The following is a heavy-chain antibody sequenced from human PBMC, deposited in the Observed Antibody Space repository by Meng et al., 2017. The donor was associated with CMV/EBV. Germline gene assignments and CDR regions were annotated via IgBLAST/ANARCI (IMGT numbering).Heavy chain of an antibody. V-gene: IGHV4-39*01. CDR3: ARHVPVVPAAIEGYFDY. CDR2: IYYSGST. D-gene: IGHD2-2*02. CDR1: GGSISSSSYY. Sequence: SETLSLTCTVSGGSISSSSYYWGWIRQPPGKGLEWIGSIYYSGSTYYNPSLKSRVTISVDTSKNQFSLKLSSVTAADTAVYYCARHVPVVPAAIEGYFDYWGQGTLVTVSS. J-gene: IGHJ4*02.